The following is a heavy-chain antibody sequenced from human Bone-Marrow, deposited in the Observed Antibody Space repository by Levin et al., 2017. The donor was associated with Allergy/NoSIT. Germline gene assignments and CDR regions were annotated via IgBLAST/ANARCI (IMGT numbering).Heavy chain of an antibody. V-gene: IGHV4-39*01. CDR3: AGRSVEVRAFDV. Sequence: SETLSLTCSVSEGSITNRNYYWGWIRLSPEKGLEWLGNIYYDGSTYYTPSLKSRLSIAIDTSRNQFSLKLESVTAADSAIYYCAGRSVEVRAFDVWGQGTLVTVSS. CDR2: IYYDGST. D-gene: IGHD3-10*01. J-gene: IGHJ3*01. CDR1: EGSITNRNYY.